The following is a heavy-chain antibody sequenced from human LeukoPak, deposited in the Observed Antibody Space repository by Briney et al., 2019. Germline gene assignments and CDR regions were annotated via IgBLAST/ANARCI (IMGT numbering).Heavy chain of an antibody. V-gene: IGHV1-8*01. CDR2: MNPNSGNT. CDR1: GYTFTSYD. CDR3: ARGPVAVANWFDP. J-gene: IGHJ5*02. Sequence: GASVKVSCKASGYTFTSYDINWVRQATGQGLEWMGWMNPNSGNTGYAQKFRGRVTMTRNTSISTAYMELSSLRSEDTAVYYCARGPVAVANWFDPWGQGILVTVSS. D-gene: IGHD6-19*01.